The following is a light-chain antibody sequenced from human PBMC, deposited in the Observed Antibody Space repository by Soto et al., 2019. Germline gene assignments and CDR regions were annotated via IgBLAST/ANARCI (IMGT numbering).Light chain of an antibody. CDR3: LQYKKWPPWT. CDR2: GAS. J-gene: IGKJ1*01. CDR1: QSVSSS. V-gene: IGKV3-15*01. Sequence: EIVMTESPATLSVSPGERVTLSCSASQSVSSSLAWYQQRRGQGPRLLIYGASARATGIPARFSGSGSGTEFTLTISSLQSEDFAVYYCLQYKKWPPWTFGQGTKVDIK.